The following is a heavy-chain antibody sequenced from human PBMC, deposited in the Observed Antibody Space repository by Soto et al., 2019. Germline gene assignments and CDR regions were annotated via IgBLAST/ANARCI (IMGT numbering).Heavy chain of an antibody. Sequence: QVQLVQSGAEVKKPGSSVKVSCKASGGTFSSYAISWVRQAPGQGLEGMGGIIPIFGTANYAQKFQGRVTITADESTSTAYRELSSLRAEDTAVYYCARGDRYQANGMDVWGQGTTVPVSS. J-gene: IGHJ6*02. CDR1: GGTFSSYA. CDR3: ARGDRYQANGMDV. D-gene: IGHD2-2*01. CDR2: IIPIFGTA. V-gene: IGHV1-69*01.